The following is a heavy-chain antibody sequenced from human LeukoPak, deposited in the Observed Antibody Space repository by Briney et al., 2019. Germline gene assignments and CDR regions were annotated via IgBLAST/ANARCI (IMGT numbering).Heavy chain of an antibody. J-gene: IGHJ6*03. CDR3: AREVVVPAATYYYYYYYMDV. V-gene: IGHV1-18*01. D-gene: IGHD2-2*01. Sequence: ASVKVSCKASGYTFTSYGISWVRQAPGQGLEWMGWIGAYNGNTNYAQKLQGRVTMTTDTSTSTAYMELRSLRSDDTAVYYCAREVVVPAATYYYYYYYMDVWGKGTTVTVSS. CDR1: GYTFTSYG. CDR2: IGAYNGNT.